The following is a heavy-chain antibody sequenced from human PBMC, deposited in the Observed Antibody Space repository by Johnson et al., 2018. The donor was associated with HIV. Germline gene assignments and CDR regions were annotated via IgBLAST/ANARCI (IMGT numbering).Heavy chain of an antibody. CDR2: IYSGGST. V-gene: IGHV3-66*01. CDR3: ARGVPDYVDAFDI. D-gene: IGHD4-17*01. Sequence: VQLVESGGGVVQPGRSLRLSCAASGFTFSSYAMHWVRQAPGQGLEWVSVIYSGGSTYNADSVKGRFTISRDNSKNTLYLQMNSLRAEDTALYYCARGVPDYVDAFDIWGQGTMVTVSS. J-gene: IGHJ3*02. CDR1: GFTFSSYA.